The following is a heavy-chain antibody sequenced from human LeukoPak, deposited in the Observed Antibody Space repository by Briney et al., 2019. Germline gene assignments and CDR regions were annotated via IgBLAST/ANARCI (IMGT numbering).Heavy chain of an antibody. CDR1: GFTFSSYS. D-gene: IGHD3-3*01. J-gene: IGHJ4*02. CDR2: ISSSSSTI. CDR3: ARVSPLRFLEWFFDY. V-gene: IGHV3-48*01. Sequence: GGSLRLSCAASGFTFSSYSMNWVRQAPGKGLEWVSYISSSSSTIYYADSVKGRFTISRDSAKNSLYLQMNSLRAEDTAVYYCARVSPLRFLEWFFDYWGQGTLVTVSS.